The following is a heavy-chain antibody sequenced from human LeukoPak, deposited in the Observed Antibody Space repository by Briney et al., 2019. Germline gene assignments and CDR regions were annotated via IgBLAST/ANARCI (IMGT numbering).Heavy chain of an antibody. CDR3: ARDPASYSSSWYLDY. CDR1: GYTFTNYG. D-gene: IGHD6-13*01. J-gene: IGHJ4*02. Sequence: ASVKVSCKASGYTFTNYGISWVRQAPGQGLEWMGWISAYNGNTNYAQNLQGRVTMTTDTSTSTAYMELRSLRSDDTAVYYCARDPASYSSSWYLDYWGQGTLVTVSS. CDR2: ISAYNGNT. V-gene: IGHV1-18*01.